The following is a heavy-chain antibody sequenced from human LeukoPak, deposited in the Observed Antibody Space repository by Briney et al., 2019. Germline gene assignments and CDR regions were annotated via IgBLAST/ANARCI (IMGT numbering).Heavy chain of an antibody. CDR1: GFIFRDYW. CDR3: VRDFSTVTTAYLHH. D-gene: IGHD4-17*01. Sequence: PGGSLRLSCAGSGFIFRDYWLTWVRQAPGKGLEWVSSISSSSRHIYYADSVKGRFTIFRDDAKNSLFLQMDSLRVEDTAMYYCVRDFSTVTTAYLHHWGQGTLLTVSS. CDR2: ISSSSRHI. V-gene: IGHV3-21*04. J-gene: IGHJ1*01.